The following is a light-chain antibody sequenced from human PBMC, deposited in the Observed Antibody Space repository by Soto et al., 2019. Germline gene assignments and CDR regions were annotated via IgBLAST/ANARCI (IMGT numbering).Light chain of an antibody. CDR1: SSDVGVYNY. V-gene: IGLV2-14*01. CDR2: EVS. CDR3: SSYTGSSTLDV. J-gene: IGLJ1*01. Sequence: QSVLTQPASVSGSPGQSITISCTGTSSDVGVYNYVPWYQQHPGKAPKLMIYEVSNRPSGVSNRFSGSKSGNTASLTISGLQAEDEADYYCSSYTGSSTLDVFGTGTKVTVL.